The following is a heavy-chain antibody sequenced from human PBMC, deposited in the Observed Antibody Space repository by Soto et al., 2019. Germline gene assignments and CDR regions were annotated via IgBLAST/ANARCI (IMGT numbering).Heavy chain of an antibody. CDR1: GGSISSGGHY. V-gene: IGHV4-31*03. D-gene: IGHD2-15*01. CDR2: IYYSGST. CDR3: ARTSCSGGSCYKIDY. Sequence: QVQLQESGPGLVKPSQTLSLTCTVSGGSISSGGHYWSWIRQHPGKGLEWIGYIYYSGSTYYNPSLKSRVTISVDTSKNQFSLKLSSVTAADTAVYYCARTSCSGGSCYKIDYWGQGTLVTVSS. J-gene: IGHJ4*02.